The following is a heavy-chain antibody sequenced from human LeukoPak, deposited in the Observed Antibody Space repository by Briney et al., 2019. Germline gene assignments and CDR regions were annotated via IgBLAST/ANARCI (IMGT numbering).Heavy chain of an antibody. Sequence: VASVKVSCKASGYTFTGYYMHWVRQAPGQGLEWMGWINPNSGGTNYAQKFQGRVTMTRDTSISTAYMELSSLRSEDTAVYYCARGIWFGELLSGYYYYMDVWGKGTTVTISS. D-gene: IGHD3-10*01. CDR3: ARGIWFGELLSGYYYYMDV. CDR1: GYTFTGYY. CDR2: INPNSGGT. V-gene: IGHV1-2*02. J-gene: IGHJ6*03.